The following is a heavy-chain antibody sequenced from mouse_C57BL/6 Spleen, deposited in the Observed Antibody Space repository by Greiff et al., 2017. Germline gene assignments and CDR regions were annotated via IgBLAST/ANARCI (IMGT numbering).Heavy chain of an antibody. J-gene: IGHJ4*01. CDR2: IYPGSGST. D-gene: IGHD3-2*02. CDR1: GYTFTSYW. Sequence: QVQLQQPGAELVKPGASVKMSCKASGYTFTSYWITWVKQRPGQGLEWIGDIYPGSGSTNYNEKFKGKATLTVDTSSSTAYMQLSSLTSEDSAVYYCAGSGYDYAMDYWGQGTSVTVSS. CDR3: AGSGYDYAMDY. V-gene: IGHV1-55*01.